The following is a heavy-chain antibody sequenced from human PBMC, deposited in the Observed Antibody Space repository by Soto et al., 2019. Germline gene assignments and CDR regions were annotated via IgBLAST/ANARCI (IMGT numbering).Heavy chain of an antibody. CDR1: GFTFSSYG. V-gene: IGHV3-33*01. CDR2: IWYDGSNK. D-gene: IGHD2-2*01. Sequence: GGSLRLSCAASGFTFSSYGMHWVRQAPGKGLEWVAVIWYDGSNKYYADSVKGRFTISRDNSKNTLYLQMNSLRAEDTAVYYCARDQIPAAMLAPFDYWGQGTLVTVSS. J-gene: IGHJ4*02. CDR3: ARDQIPAAMLAPFDY.